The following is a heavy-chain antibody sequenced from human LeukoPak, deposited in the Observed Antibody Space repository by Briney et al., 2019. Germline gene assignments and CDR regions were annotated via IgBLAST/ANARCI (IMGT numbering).Heavy chain of an antibody. V-gene: IGHV3-21*01. CDR3: TRVAQSGTNGWFDT. Sequence: GGSLRLSCAASGFTFSSYSMNWVRQAPGKGLEWVSTISSTGSYIYYADSVKGRFTISRDNTGNVMYLQMDSLGAEGTAVYYCTRVAQSGTNGWFDTWGQGTLVTVSS. CDR2: ISSTGSYI. CDR1: GFTFSSYS. J-gene: IGHJ5*02. D-gene: IGHD1-1*01.